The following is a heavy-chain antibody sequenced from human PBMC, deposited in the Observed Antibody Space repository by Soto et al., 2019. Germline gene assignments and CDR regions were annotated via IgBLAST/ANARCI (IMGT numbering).Heavy chain of an antibody. CDR1: GDSISNYH. CDR2: IYYKYSGST. D-gene: IGHD6-13*01. Sequence: PSETLSLTCSVSGDSISNYHWSWIRQPPGQGLEWIGYIYYKYSGSTSYNPSLKSRVTISVDTSKNQFSLKLSSVTAADTAVYYCARGIAAAGTGSFVDYWGQGTLVTVSS. V-gene: IGHV4-59*12. J-gene: IGHJ4*02. CDR3: ARGIAAAGTGSFVDY.